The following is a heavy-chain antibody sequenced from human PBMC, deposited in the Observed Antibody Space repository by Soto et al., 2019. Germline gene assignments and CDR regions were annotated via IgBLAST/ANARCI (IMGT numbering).Heavy chain of an antibody. CDR1: GGSISSYY. J-gene: IGHJ4*02. V-gene: IGHV4-59*12. D-gene: IGHD2-8*02. Sequence: PSETLSLTCTVSGGSISSYYWSWIRLPPGKGLEYIGSIYYSGSTYYNPSLKSRVTISVDTSKNQFSLKLTSVTAADTAVYYCARDKITGLFDYWGQGTLVTVSS. CDR3: ARDKITGLFDY. CDR2: IYYSGST.